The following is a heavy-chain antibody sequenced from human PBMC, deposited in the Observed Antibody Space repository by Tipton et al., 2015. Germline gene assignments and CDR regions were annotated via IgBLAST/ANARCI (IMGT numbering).Heavy chain of an antibody. Sequence: SLRLSCAASRFIFSSHTMNWVRQAPGKGLEWISCISSSSNNIYYADSVKGRFTVSRDNAKNSLYLQMNSLRAEDTAVYYCARALGSELGNYNYGMDVWGQGTTVTVSS. V-gene: IGHV3-48*01. CDR2: ISSSSNNI. CDR1: RFIFSSHT. D-gene: IGHD7-27*01. J-gene: IGHJ6*02. CDR3: ARALGSELGNYNYGMDV.